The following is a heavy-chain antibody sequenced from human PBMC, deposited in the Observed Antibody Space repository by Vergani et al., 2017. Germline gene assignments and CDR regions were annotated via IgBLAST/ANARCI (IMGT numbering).Heavy chain of an antibody. CDR3: ARDYPPGGGTTYGWFDP. D-gene: IGHD1-7*01. J-gene: IGHJ5*02. Sequence: QVQLQESGPGLVKPSQTLSLTCTVSGGSISSGSYYWSWIRQPAGKGLEWIGRIYTSGRTNYHPALKSRVTMSVDTSNNQFSLKLSSVTAADTAVYYCARDYPPGGGTTYGWFDPWGQGTLVTVSS. V-gene: IGHV4-61*02. CDR1: GGSISSGSYY. CDR2: IYTSGRT.